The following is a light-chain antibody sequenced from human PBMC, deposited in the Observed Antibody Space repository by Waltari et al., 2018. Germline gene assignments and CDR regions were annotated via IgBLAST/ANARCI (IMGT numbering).Light chain of an antibody. Sequence: QSVLTQPPSASGTPGQRVTIPCSGSRLNTGSRTVNWYLHLPGTAPKLLIYNDDERPSGVPDRFSASKSDTSASLGINGLQSEDEADYYCAAWDDRLGGVVFGGGTKLTVL. CDR1: RLNTGSRT. CDR2: NDD. J-gene: IGLJ3*02. V-gene: IGLV1-44*01. CDR3: AAWDDRLGGVV.